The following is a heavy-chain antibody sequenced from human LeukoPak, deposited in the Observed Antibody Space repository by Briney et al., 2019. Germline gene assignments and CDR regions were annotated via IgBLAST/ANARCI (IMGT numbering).Heavy chain of an antibody. J-gene: IGHJ5*02. CDR1: GGSISSGGYY. CDR2: IYYSGST. V-gene: IGHV4-31*03. D-gene: IGHD2-2*03. CDR3: ARDRTTMDGYNWFDP. Sequence: SETLSLTCTVSGGSISSGGYYLSWSRQHPGKGLEWIVYIYYSGSTYYNPSLKSRVTISVDTSKNQFSLKLSSVTAADTAVYYCARDRTTMDGYNWFDPWGQGTLVTVSS.